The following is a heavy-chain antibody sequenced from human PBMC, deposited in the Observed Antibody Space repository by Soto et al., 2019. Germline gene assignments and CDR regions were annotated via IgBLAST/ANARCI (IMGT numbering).Heavy chain of an antibody. D-gene: IGHD2-8*02. J-gene: IGHJ4*02. V-gene: IGHV4-34*01. CDR2: INHSGST. Sequence: QVQLQQWGAGLLKPSETLSLTCAVYGGSFSGYYWTWIRQPPGTGREWIGEINHSGSTNYNPSLKSRVTISVDTSKNQFSLKLTSVTAAGTAVYYCARDKITGLFDYWGQGTLVTVSS. CDR3: ARDKITGLFDY. CDR1: GGSFSGYY.